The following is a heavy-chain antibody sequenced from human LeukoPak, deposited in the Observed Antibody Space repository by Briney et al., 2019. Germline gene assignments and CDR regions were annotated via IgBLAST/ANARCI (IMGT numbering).Heavy chain of an antibody. D-gene: IGHD1-14*01. Sequence: SETLSLTCTVSGGSIGRSSYHWVWIRQPPGKGLEWGGTSSYSGSTYYNASLKSRVNISVDTSKNQFSLKLSSVTAADTAVYYCAKSSPDADYFDYWGQGTLVTVSS. CDR1: GGSIGRSSYH. V-gene: IGHV4-39*01. CDR2: SSYSGST. J-gene: IGHJ4*02. CDR3: AKSSPDADYFDY.